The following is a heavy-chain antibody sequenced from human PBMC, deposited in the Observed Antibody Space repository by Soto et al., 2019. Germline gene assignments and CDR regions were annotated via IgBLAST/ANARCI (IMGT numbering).Heavy chain of an antibody. CDR2: LSYSGST. CDR1: GGSITSYY. D-gene: IGHD2-15*01. J-gene: IGHJ6*02. V-gene: IGHV4-59*08. CDR3: ARGRPTRYCSGGSCYSDYYGMDV. Sequence: PSETLSLTCTVSGGSITSYYWSWIRQPPGKGLEWIGHLSYSGSTNYNPSLKSRVTISVETSRSQFSLRLSSVTAADTAVYYCARGRPTRYCSGGSCYSDYYGMDVWGQGTTVTVSS.